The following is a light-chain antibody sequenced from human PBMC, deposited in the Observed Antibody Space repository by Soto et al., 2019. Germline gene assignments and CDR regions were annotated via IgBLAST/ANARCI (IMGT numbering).Light chain of an antibody. CDR1: SSDVGGYTY. CDR3: RSYTSSSTLYV. CDR2: EVS. Sequence: QSVLTQPASVSGSPGQSITISCTGTSSDVGGYTYVSWYQQHPGKAPKLMIYEVSNRPSGVSNRFSGSKSGNTASLTMSGLQAEDAADYYCRSYTSSSTLYVFGTGTKLTVL. V-gene: IGLV2-14*01. J-gene: IGLJ1*01.